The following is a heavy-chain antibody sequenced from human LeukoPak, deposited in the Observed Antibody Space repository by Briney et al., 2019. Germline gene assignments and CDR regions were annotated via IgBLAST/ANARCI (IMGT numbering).Heavy chain of an antibody. J-gene: IGHJ4*02. CDR2: IYYSGST. Sequence: PSETLSLTCTVPGGSISSYYWSWIRQPPGKGLEWIGYIYYSGSTNYNPSLKSRVTISVDTSKNQFSLELSSVTAADTAVYYCATLAGSGWLRYDYDYWGQGTLVTVSS. V-gene: IGHV4-59*08. D-gene: IGHD5-12*01. CDR3: ATLAGSGWLRYDYDY. CDR1: GGSISSYY.